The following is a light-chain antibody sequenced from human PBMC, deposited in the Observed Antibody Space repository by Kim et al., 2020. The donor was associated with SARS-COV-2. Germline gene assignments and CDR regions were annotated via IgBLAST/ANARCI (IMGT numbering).Light chain of an antibody. CDR1: SSDVGGYNY. V-gene: IGLV2-11*01. J-gene: IGLJ3*02. Sequence: QSALTQPHSVSGSPGQSVTISCTGTSSDVGGYNYVYWFQQHPGKAPKLMIYDVSKRPSGVPDLFSGSKSGNTASLTISGLQAEDEADYHCCSYAGSYSFSVFGGGTQLTVL. CDR2: DVS. CDR3: CSYAGSYSFSV.